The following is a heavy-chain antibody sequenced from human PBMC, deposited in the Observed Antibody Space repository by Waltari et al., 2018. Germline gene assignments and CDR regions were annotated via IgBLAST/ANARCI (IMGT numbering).Heavy chain of an antibody. Sequence: EVQLVESGGGLVQPGGSLRLSCAASGFTFSSYEMNWVRQAPGKGLEWVSYISSSGSTISYADSVKGRFTISRDNAKNSLYLQMNSLRAEDTAVYYCARHCGGDCYFYFDYWGQGTLVTVSS. D-gene: IGHD2-21*02. CDR3: ARHCGGDCYFYFDY. V-gene: IGHV3-48*03. J-gene: IGHJ4*02. CDR1: GFTFSSYE. CDR2: ISSSGSTI.